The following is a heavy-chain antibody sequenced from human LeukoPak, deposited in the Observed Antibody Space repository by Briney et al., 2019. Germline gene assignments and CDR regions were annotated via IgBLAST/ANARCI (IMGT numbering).Heavy chain of an antibody. Sequence: GESLKISCKGSGYSSTSYWIGWVRQMPGKGLEWMGIIYPGDSDTSCSPSFQGQVTISADKSISTAYLLWSSLKASDTAMYYCARRRADGDYFDYWGREPWSPSPQ. CDR3: ARRRADGDYFDY. J-gene: IGHJ4*02. CDR1: GYSSTSYW. V-gene: IGHV5-51*01. CDR2: IYPGDSDT. D-gene: IGHD4-17*01.